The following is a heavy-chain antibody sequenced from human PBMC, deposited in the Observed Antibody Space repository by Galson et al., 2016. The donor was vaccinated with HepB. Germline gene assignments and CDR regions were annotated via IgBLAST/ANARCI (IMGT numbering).Heavy chain of an antibody. CDR3: ARFGGSLGMDV. Sequence: SLRLSCAASGFTFSSYGMHWVRQAPGKGLEWVAVIWYDGSDEYYADSVKGRFTISRDNSKNTLYLQMNSLTAEDTAVYYCARFGGSLGMDVWGQGTTVTVSS. CDR1: GFTFSSYG. CDR2: IWYDGSDE. D-gene: IGHD2-15*01. V-gene: IGHV3-33*01. J-gene: IGHJ6*02.